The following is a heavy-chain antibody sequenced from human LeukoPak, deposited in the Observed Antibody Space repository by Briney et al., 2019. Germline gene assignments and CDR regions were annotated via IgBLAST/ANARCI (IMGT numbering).Heavy chain of an antibody. Sequence: PGGSLRLSCVASGFTFSSYALSWVRQAPGKGLEWVSVISGSGAGTYYADSVEGRFTISRDNSKNTLYLQMNSLRAEDTALYYCAKGGAGTTSLLRIDYWGQGTLVTVSS. CDR2: ISGSGAGT. CDR1: GFTFSSYA. CDR3: AKGGAGTTSLLRIDY. J-gene: IGHJ4*02. D-gene: IGHD2-2*01. V-gene: IGHV3-23*01.